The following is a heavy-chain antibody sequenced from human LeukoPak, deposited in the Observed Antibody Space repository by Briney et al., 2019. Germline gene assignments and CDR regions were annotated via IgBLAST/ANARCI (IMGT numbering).Heavy chain of an antibody. V-gene: IGHV1-2*02. Sequence: GASVKVSCKASGYTFTAYYLHWVRQAPGQGLEWMGWINPDSGGTKYAQKFQGRVTMTRDTSISTANMEVSRLTSDDTAIYYCARASSLRYWGQGTLVTVSS. J-gene: IGHJ4*02. D-gene: IGHD2-2*01. CDR2: INPDSGGT. CDR3: ARASSLRY. CDR1: GYTFTAYY.